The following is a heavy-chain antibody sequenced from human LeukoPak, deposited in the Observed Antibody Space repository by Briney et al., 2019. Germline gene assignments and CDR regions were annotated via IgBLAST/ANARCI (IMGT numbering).Heavy chain of an antibody. CDR2: YYSGST. Sequence: YYSGSTCYNPSLKSRVTISVDTSKNQFSLKLSSVTAADTAVYYCATSTRVGPYYYYGMDVWGQGTTVTVSS. D-gene: IGHD1-26*01. CDR3: ATSTRVGPYYYYGMDV. J-gene: IGHJ6*02. V-gene: IGHV4-30-4*01.